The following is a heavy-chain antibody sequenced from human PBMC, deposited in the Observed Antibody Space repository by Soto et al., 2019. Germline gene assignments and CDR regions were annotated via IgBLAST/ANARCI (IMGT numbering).Heavy chain of an antibody. J-gene: IGHJ6*02. D-gene: IGHD6-19*01. CDR1: GYSFTSYW. Sequence: GESLKISCKGSGYSFTSYWIGWVRQMPGKGLEWMGIIYPGDSDTRYSPSFQGQVTISADKSISTAYLQWSSLKASDTAMYYCARLYEGLAVAVAMYYYGMDAWGQGTTVTVSS. CDR3: ARLYEGLAVAVAMYYYGMDA. CDR2: IYPGDSDT. V-gene: IGHV5-51*01.